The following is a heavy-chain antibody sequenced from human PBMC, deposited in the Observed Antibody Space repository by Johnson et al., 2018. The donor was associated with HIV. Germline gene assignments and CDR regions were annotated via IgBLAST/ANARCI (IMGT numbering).Heavy chain of an antibody. J-gene: IGHJ3*02. CDR3: ARDREYGLAWGWTLDI. CDR1: GFTFKTFG. Sequence: QVQLVESGGRVVQRGGSLRLSCEASGFTFKTFGIHWVRQAPGKGLEWVSFIRHDGTSEYYADAVKGRFIISRDKARNTLYLQMNSLRTEDTAVYYCARDREYGLAWGWTLDIWGQGTMVTVSS. CDR2: IRHDGTSE. D-gene: IGHD2/OR15-2a*01. V-gene: IGHV3-30*02.